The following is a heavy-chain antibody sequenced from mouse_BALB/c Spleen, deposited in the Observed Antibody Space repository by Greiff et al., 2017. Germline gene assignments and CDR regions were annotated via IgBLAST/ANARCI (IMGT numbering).Heavy chain of an antibody. CDR2: INPSTGYT. V-gene: IGHV1-7*01. Sequence: QVHVKQSGAELAKPGASVKMSCKASGYTFTSYWMHWVKQRPGQGLEWIGYINPSTGYTEYNQKFKDKATLTADKSSSTAYMQLSSLTSEDSAVYYCARGGVYGNYGWYFDVWGAGTTVTVSS. CDR3: ARGGVYGNYGWYFDV. D-gene: IGHD2-1*01. J-gene: IGHJ1*01. CDR1: GYTFTSYW.